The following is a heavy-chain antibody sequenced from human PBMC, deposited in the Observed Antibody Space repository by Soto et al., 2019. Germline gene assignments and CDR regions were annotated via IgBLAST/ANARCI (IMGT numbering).Heavy chain of an antibody. CDR2: ITYDGSNK. J-gene: IGHJ6*02. D-gene: IGHD4-17*01. CDR1: GFTLGDYG. Sequence: PGGSLRLSCGASGFTLGDYGVHWVRQSPGRGLVWVSRITYDGSNKYYADSVKGQFTISRDNSKNTLYLQMNSLRAEDTAVYYCAKVDSTVTTKETAPYYYGMDVWGQGTTVTVSS. V-gene: IGHV3-30*18. CDR3: AKVDSTVTTKETAPYYYGMDV.